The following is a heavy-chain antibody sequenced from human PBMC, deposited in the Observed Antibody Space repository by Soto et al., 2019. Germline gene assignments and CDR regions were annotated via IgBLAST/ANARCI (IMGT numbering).Heavy chain of an antibody. CDR2: IWYDGSNK. D-gene: IGHD6-6*01. J-gene: IGHJ6*02. Sequence: GGSLRLSCAASGFTFSSYGMHWVRQAPGKGLEWVAVIWYDGSNKYYADSVKGRFAISRDNSKNTLYLQMNSLRAEDTAVYYCARGEYSSSSGYYYYGMDVWGQGTTVTVSS. V-gene: IGHV3-33*01. CDR1: GFTFSSYG. CDR3: ARGEYSSSSGYYYYGMDV.